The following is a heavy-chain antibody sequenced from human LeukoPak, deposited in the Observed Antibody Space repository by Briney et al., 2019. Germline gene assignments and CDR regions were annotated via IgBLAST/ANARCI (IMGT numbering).Heavy chain of an antibody. D-gene: IGHD2-8*01. V-gene: IGHV3-33*01. CDR2: IWYDGGNK. Sequence: GGSLRLSCAASGFTFSSYGMHWVRQAPGKGLGWVAVIWYDGGNKYYADSVKGRFTISRDNSKNTLYLQMNSLRAEDTAVYYCARENGVRLATRGYFDYWGQGTLVTVSS. CDR3: ARENGVRLATRGYFDY. CDR1: GFTFSSYG. J-gene: IGHJ4*02.